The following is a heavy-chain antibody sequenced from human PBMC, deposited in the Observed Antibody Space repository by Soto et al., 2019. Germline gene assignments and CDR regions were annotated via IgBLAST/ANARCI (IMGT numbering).Heavy chain of an antibody. CDR3: AREEPGSGWYLGAFDI. Sequence: SLRLSCAASGFTFSSYEMNWVRQAPGKGLEWVSYISSSGSTIYYADSVKGRFTISRDNAKNSLYLQMNSLRAEDTAVYYCAREEPGSGWYLGAFDIWGQGTMVTVSS. J-gene: IGHJ3*02. D-gene: IGHD6-19*01. CDR2: ISSSGSTI. CDR1: GFTFSSYE. V-gene: IGHV3-48*03.